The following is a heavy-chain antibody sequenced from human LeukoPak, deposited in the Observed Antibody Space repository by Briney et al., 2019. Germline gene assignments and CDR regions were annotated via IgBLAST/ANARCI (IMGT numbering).Heavy chain of an antibody. V-gene: IGHV5-51*01. J-gene: IGHJ4*02. Sequence: GESLKISCKGSGYSFTSYWIGWVRQMPGKGLEWMGIMYPGDSDTTYSPSFQGQVPISADKSISTAYLQWSSLKASDTAMDYCARRLKNSRGIDYWGQGTLVTVSS. CDR1: GYSFTSYW. CDR3: ARRLKNSRGIDY. D-gene: IGHD1-7*01. CDR2: MYPGDSDT.